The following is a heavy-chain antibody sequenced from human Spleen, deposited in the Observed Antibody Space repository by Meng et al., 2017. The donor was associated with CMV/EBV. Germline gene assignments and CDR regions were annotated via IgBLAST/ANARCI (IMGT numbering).Heavy chain of an antibody. CDR3: TRRSSSSSWGGFYYYHGMDV. CDR2: MRSKAYGGTT. J-gene: IGHJ6*02. CDR1: GFTFSSYA. Sequence: GESLKISCAASGFTFSSYAMSWVRQAPGKGLEWVGFMRSKAYGGTTADAASVKGRFTTSRDASKSIAYLQMNSLKTEDTAVYFCTRRSSSSSWGGFYYYHGMDVWGQGTTVTVSS. D-gene: IGHD6-6*01. V-gene: IGHV3-49*04.